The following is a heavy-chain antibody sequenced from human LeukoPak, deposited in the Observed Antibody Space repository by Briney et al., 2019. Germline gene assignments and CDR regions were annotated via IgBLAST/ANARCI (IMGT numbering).Heavy chain of an antibody. J-gene: IGHJ4*02. CDR3: ARRSSGYFLYYFDY. Sequence: GGSLRLSCAASGFTFSSYGMHWVRQAPGKGLEWVAVIWYDGSNKYYADSVKGRFTISRDNSKNTLCLQMNSLRAEDTAVYYCARRSSGYFLYYFDYWGQGTLVTVSS. V-gene: IGHV3-33*01. D-gene: IGHD3-22*01. CDR2: IWYDGSNK. CDR1: GFTFSSYG.